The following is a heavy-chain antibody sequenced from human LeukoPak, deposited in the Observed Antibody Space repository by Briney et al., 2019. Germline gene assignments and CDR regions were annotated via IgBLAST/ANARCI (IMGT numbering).Heavy chain of an antibody. Sequence: SVKVSCKASGYTFTGYYMHWVRQAPGQGLEWMGGIIPIFGTANYAQKFQGRVTITADKSTSTAYMELSSLRSEDTAVYYCARTDYYDSSGRNYYFDYWGQGTLVTVSS. J-gene: IGHJ4*02. CDR3: ARTDYYDSSGRNYYFDY. V-gene: IGHV1-69*06. CDR2: IIPIFGTA. D-gene: IGHD3-22*01. CDR1: GYTFTGYY.